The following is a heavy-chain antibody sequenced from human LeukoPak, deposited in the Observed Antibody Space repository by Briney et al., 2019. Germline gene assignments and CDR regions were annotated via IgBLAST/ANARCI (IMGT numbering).Heavy chain of an antibody. Sequence: PSETLSLTCTVSGASVSSGGYYWSCLRRPLGKGLEWIGYIYYSGSTNYNPSLKSRVTISVDTSKNQFSLKVSSVTAADTAVYYCARRGGSGRSFDYWGQGTLVTVSS. D-gene: IGHD3-10*01. V-gene: IGHV4-61*08. CDR2: IYYSGST. CDR3: ARRGGSGRSFDY. J-gene: IGHJ4*02. CDR1: GASVSSGGYY.